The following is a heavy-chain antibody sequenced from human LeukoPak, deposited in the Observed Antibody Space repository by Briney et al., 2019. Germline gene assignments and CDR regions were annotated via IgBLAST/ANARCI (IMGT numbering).Heavy chain of an antibody. CDR1: GFTVSSNY. CDR3: ARGDRGYFDY. J-gene: IGHJ4*02. V-gene: IGHV3-53*01. Sequence: GGSLRLSCAASGFTVSSNYMSWVRQAPGKGLEWVSVLYDDGSTYYADSVKGRFTISRDNSKNTLYLQMNSLRAEDTAVYYCARGDRGYFDYWGQGSLVTVSS. CDR2: LYDDGST. D-gene: IGHD1-26*01.